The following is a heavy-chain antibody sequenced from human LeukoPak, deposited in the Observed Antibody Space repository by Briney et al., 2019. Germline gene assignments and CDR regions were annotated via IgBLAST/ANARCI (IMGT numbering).Heavy chain of an antibody. V-gene: IGHV5-51*01. Sequence: GASLKISCKGSGFSFTNYWIGWVRQVPGKGLEWMGIIYPGDSDTRYSPSFRGQVTISADKSISTAYLQWSSLKASDTAMYYCARLEVDCTSTTCSQNWFDPWGQGTLVTVSS. CDR3: ARLEVDCTSTTCSQNWFDP. CDR2: IYPGDSDT. D-gene: IGHD2-2*01. J-gene: IGHJ5*02. CDR1: GFSFTNYW.